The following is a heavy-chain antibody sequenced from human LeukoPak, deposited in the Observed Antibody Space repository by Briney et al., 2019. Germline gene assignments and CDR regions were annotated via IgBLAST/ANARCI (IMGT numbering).Heavy chain of an antibody. Sequence: PAGSLRLSCAASGFTFDDFAMHWVRQAPGKGLEWVSLISGDGGSTYYADSVKGRFTISRDNSKNSLYLQMNSLRTEDTALYYCAKDNAEQWLVRSYYYYDMDVWGKGTTVTVSS. V-gene: IGHV3-43*02. CDR2: ISGDGGST. D-gene: IGHD6-19*01. J-gene: IGHJ6*03. CDR3: AKDNAEQWLVRSYYYYDMDV. CDR1: GFTFDDFA.